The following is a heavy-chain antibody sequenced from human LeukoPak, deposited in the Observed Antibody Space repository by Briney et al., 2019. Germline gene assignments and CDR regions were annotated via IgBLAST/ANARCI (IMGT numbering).Heavy chain of an antibody. Sequence: SETLSLTCTVSGGSISSHYWSWIRQPPGKGLEWIGYIYYSGSTNYNPSLKSRVTISVDTSKNQFSLKLSSVTAADMAVYYCAREVVRGVIKYYFDYWGQGTLVTVPS. V-gene: IGHV4-59*11. CDR3: AREVVRGVIKYYFDY. CDR2: IYYSGST. D-gene: IGHD3-10*01. J-gene: IGHJ4*02. CDR1: GGSISSHY.